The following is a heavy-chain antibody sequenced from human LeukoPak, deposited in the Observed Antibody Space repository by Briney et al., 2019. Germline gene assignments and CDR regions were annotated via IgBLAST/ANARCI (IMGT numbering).Heavy chain of an antibody. Sequence: SETLSLTCIVSGGSISSNGHYWGWIRQTPGKGLEWIGNKYYSGSTYYNPSLKSRVTISVDTSKNQFSLKLSSVTAADTAVYYCARHHENRARTYWYFGLWGRGTLVTVSS. V-gene: IGHV4-39*01. D-gene: IGHD2/OR15-2a*01. CDR3: ARHHENRARTYWYFGL. J-gene: IGHJ2*01. CDR2: KYYSGST. CDR1: GGSISSNGHY.